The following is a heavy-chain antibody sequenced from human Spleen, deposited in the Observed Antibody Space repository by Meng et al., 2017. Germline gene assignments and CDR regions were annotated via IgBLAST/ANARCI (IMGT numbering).Heavy chain of an antibody. CDR3: AKALGWGSSPDY. CDR2: INPNSGGT. V-gene: IGHV1-2*04. Sequence: QVQLVHSGAEVKKPGASVKVSCKASGYTFTGYYMHWVRQAPGQGLEWMGWINPNSGGTNYAQKFQGWVTMTRDTSISTAYMELSSLGFDDTAVYYCAKALGWGSSPDYWGHGILVTVSS. CDR1: GYTFTGYY. J-gene: IGHJ4*01. D-gene: IGHD2-21*01.